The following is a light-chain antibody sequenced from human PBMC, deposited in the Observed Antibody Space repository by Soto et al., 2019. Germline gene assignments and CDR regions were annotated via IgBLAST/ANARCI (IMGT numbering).Light chain of an antibody. CDR1: SGDVGGFEY. CDR3: SSYAGGNNLI. V-gene: IGLV2-8*01. CDR2: DVT. J-gene: IGLJ6*01. Sequence: QSALTQPPSASGSPGQSVSISCTGTSGDVGGFEYVSWYQKHPGKAPKLVIYDVTKRPSGVPARFSGSKSGNTASLTVSGLQPEDEADYYCSSYAGGNNLIFGTGTKVTVL.